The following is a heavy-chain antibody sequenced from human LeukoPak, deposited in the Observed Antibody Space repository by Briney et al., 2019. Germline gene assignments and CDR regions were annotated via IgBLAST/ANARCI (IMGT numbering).Heavy chain of an antibody. CDR3: ARVYISGSYRRLNFDY. CDR1: GGSFSGYY. Sequence: SETLSLTCAAYGGSFSGYYWSWIRQPPGKGLEWIGEINHSGSTNYNPSLKSRVTISVDTSKNQFSLKLSSVTAADTAVYYCARVYISGSYRRLNFDYWGQGTLVTVSS. CDR2: INHSGST. J-gene: IGHJ4*02. D-gene: IGHD1-26*01. V-gene: IGHV4-34*01.